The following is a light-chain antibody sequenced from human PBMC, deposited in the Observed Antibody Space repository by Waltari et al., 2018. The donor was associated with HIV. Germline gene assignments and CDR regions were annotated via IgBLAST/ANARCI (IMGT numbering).Light chain of an antibody. CDR2: DVS. CDR3: CSYAGTYEVV. J-gene: IGLJ2*01. Sequence: QSALTQPRSVSGSPGQSVTISCTGTSSDVGAYKYVSWYKPHPGKAPKFMIYDVSKRPSGVPDRFSGSKSGNTASLTISGLQADDEAIYYCCSYAGTYEVVFGGGTKLTVL. V-gene: IGLV2-11*01. CDR1: SSDVGAYKY.